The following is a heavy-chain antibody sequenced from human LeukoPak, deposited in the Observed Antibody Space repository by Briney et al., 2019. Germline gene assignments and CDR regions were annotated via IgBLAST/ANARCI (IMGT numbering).Heavy chain of an antibody. D-gene: IGHD1-26*01. Sequence: GGSLRLSCAASGFTVSSSYMSWVRQAPGKGLEWVSVIYSGGSTYYADSVKGRFTFSRDNSKNTLYLQMSSLSAEDTAVYYCARGRGSFYPWFDPWGQGALVTVSS. J-gene: IGHJ5*02. CDR1: GFTVSSSY. V-gene: IGHV3-66*02. CDR2: IYSGGST. CDR3: ARGRGSFYPWFDP.